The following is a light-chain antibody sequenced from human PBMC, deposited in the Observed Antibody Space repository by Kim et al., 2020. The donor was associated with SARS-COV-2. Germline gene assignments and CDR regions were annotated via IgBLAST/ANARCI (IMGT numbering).Light chain of an antibody. CDR1: SLRSYY. J-gene: IGLJ2*01. CDR3: NSRDSSGNHLV. V-gene: IGLV3-19*01. CDR2: GKN. Sequence: SSELTQDPAVSVALGQTVRITCQGDSLRSYYASWYQQKPGQAPVLVIYGKNNRPSGIPDRISGSSSGNTASLTIPGAQAEDEADYYCNSRDSSGNHLVFG.